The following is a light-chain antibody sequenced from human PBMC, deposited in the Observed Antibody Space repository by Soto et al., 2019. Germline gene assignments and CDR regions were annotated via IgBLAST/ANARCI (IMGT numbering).Light chain of an antibody. CDR3: QQYNSWPPWT. CDR2: GAS. CDR1: QSVSSN. J-gene: IGKJ1*01. Sequence: EIVMTQSPATLSVSPGERATLSCRASQSVSSNLAWYQQKPGQAPRLLIYGASTRATGTPARFSGSGSGTEFTLTISSLQSEDFVVYYCQQYNSWPPWTFGQGTKVEVK. V-gene: IGKV3-15*01.